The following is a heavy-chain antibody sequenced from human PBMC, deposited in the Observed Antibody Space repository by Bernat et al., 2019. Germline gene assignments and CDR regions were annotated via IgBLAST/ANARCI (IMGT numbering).Heavy chain of an antibody. J-gene: IGHJ4*02. CDR1: GGSFSGYY. V-gene: IGHV4-34*01. CDR3: ARGAGIRILYFREYYFDY. CDR2: INHSGST. Sequence: QAQLQQWGAGLLKPSETLSLTCAVYGGSFSGYYWSWIRQPPGKGLEWIGEINHSGSTNYNPSLKSRVTISVDTSKNQFSLKLSSVTAADTAVYYCARGAGIRILYFREYYFDYWGQGTLVTVSS. D-gene: IGHD2-8*01.